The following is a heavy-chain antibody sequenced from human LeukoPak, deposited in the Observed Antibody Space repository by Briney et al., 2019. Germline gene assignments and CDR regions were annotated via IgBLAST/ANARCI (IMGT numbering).Heavy chain of an antibody. V-gene: IGHV1-18*01. CDR2: ISAYNGYT. J-gene: IGHJ4*02. D-gene: IGHD6-19*01. CDR3: AREVVRYSRGWPDY. Sequence: ASVKVSCKASGYTFTNYAISWVRQAPGQGLEWMGWISAYNGYTTYAQKFQGRVTLATDTSTSTVYMDLGSLRSDDTAAYYCAREVVRYSRGWPDYWGPGTLVTVSS. CDR1: GYTFTNYA.